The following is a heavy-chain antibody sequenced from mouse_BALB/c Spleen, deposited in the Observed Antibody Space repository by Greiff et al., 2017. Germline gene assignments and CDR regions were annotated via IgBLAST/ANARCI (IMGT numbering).Heavy chain of an antibody. CDR3: NAMYGSSYWFAY. Sequence: VQLKESGAELVRSGASVKLSCTASGFNIKDYYMHWVKQRPEQGLEWIGWIDPENGDTEYAPKFQGKATMTADTSSNTAYLQLSSLTSEDTAVYYCNAMYGSSYWFAYWGQGTLVTVSA. CDR1: GFNIKDYY. J-gene: IGHJ3*01. D-gene: IGHD1-1*01. V-gene: IGHV14-4*02. CDR2: IDPENGDT.